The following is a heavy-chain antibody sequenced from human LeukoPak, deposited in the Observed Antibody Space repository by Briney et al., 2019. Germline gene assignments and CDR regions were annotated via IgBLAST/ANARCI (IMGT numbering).Heavy chain of an antibody. V-gene: IGHV1-2*02. J-gene: IGHJ4*02. CDR2: INPSSGVT. CDR1: GYTFTGYY. D-gene: IGHD6-19*01. Sequence: ASVKVSCKASGYTFTGYYLHWVRQAPGQGLEWMGWINPSSGVTNYAQRFQDRVTMTRDTSISTTYMELSRLTSDDTAVYYCATVYSSGWYWDYWGQGTLVTVSS. CDR3: ATVYSSGWYWDY.